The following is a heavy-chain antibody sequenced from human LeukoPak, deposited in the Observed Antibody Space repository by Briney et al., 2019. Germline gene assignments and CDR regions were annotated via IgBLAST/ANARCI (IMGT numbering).Heavy chain of an antibody. CDR2: IYYSGST. CDR1: GGSIRSYY. V-gene: IGHV4-59*01. Sequence: SETLSLACTVSGGSIRSYYWSWIRQPPGKGLEWIGYIYYSGSTNYNPSLKSRVTISVDTSKNQFSLKLSSVTAADTAVYYCAREPPGGNEFDYWGQGTLVTVSS. CDR3: AREPPGGNEFDY. J-gene: IGHJ4*02. D-gene: IGHD4-23*01.